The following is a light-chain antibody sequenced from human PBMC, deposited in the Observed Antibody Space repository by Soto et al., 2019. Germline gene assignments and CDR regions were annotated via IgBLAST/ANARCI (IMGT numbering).Light chain of an antibody. V-gene: IGLV7-46*01. J-gene: IGLJ2*01. CDR1: TGAVTSNHH. Sequence: QAVVTQEPSLTVSPGGTVTLTCGSSTGAVTSNHHPYWFQQKAGQAPRTLIYDTSNKHSWTPARFSGSLLGDEASLTLSGAQPEDEGQYYCLLSYNAARVFGGGTKVTVL. CDR2: DTS. CDR3: LLSYNAARV.